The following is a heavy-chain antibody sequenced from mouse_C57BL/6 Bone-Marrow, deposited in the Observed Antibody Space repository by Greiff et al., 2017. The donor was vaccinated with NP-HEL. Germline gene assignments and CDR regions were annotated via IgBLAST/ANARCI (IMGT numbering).Heavy chain of an antibody. CDR1: GYSFTGYY. CDR2: INPSTGGT. D-gene: IGHD2-1*01. J-gene: IGHJ1*03. CDR3: AREDGNYVGYFDV. V-gene: IGHV1-42*01. Sequence: EVKVVESGPELVKPGASVKISCKASGYSFTGYYMNWVKQSPEKSLEWIGEINPSTGGTTYNQKFKAKATLTVDKSSSTAYMQLKSLTSEDSAVYYCAREDGNYVGYFDVWGTGTTVTVSS.